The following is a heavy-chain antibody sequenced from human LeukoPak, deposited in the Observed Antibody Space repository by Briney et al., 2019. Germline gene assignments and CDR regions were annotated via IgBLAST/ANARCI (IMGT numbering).Heavy chain of an antibody. V-gene: IGHV1-46*01. CDR2: INPSGGAT. CDR3: TRYGSGAPDAFDV. Sequence: ASVKVSCKASGGTFSSYAISWVRQAPGQGLEWMAIINPSGGATSSAQKFQGRVTMTRDTSTNTVYMELGSLRSEDTAVYYCTRYGSGAPDAFDVWGQGTMVTVSS. CDR1: GGTFSSYA. J-gene: IGHJ3*01. D-gene: IGHD3-10*01.